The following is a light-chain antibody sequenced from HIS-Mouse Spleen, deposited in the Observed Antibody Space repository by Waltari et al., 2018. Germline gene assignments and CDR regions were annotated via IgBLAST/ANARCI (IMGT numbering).Light chain of an antibody. J-gene: IGLJ2*01. V-gene: IGLV2-14*03. Sequence: QSALTQPASVSGSPGQSITISCTGTSRDAGGYNYVSWYQQHPGKAPKLMISDVSNRPSGVSNRFSGSKSGNTASLTISGLQAEDEADYYCSSYTSSSFNVVFGGGTKLTVL. CDR3: SSYTSSSFNVV. CDR1: SRDAGGYNY. CDR2: DVS.